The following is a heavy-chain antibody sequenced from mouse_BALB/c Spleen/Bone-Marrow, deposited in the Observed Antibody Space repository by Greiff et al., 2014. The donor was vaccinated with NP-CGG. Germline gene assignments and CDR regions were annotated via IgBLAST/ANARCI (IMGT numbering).Heavy chain of an antibody. Sequence: QVQLQQSGAELAKPGASVKMSCKASGYTFTSYWMHWVKQRPGQGLEWIGYINPRIGYTEYNQKFKDKATLTADKSSSTAYMQLSSLTSEDSAVYYCARGNWEATDYWGQGTSVTVSS. V-gene: IGHV1-7*01. D-gene: IGHD4-1*01. CDR1: GYTFTSYW. J-gene: IGHJ4*01. CDR2: INPRIGYT. CDR3: ARGNWEATDY.